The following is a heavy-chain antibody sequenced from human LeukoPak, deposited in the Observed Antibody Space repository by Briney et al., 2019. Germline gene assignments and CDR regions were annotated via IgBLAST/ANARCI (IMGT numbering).Heavy chain of an antibody. CDR1: GFTFSNAW. CDR2: IKSKTDGGIT. CDR3: TAWYYDILTGIPGPSDY. V-gene: IGHV3-15*01. D-gene: IGHD3-9*01. J-gene: IGHJ4*02. Sequence: GGSLRLSCAASGFTFSNAWMSWVRQAPGKGLEWVGRIKSKTDGGITDYAAPVKGRFTISRDDSKNTLYLQMNSLKTEDTAVYYCTAWYYDILTGIPGPSDYWGQGTLVTVSS.